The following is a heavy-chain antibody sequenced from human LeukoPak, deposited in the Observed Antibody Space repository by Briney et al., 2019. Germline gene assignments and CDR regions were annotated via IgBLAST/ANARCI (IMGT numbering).Heavy chain of an antibody. Sequence: SQTLSLTCAISGDSVSSNSAAWNWIRQSPSRGLEWLGRTYYRSKWYNDYAVSVKSRITINPDTSKNQFSLQLNSVTPEDTAVYYCARDSPPLPSSSWYYFDYWGQGTLVTVSS. CDR2: TYYRSKWYN. J-gene: IGHJ4*02. V-gene: IGHV6-1*01. CDR3: ARDSPPLPSSSWYYFDY. CDR1: GDSVSSNSAA. D-gene: IGHD6-13*01.